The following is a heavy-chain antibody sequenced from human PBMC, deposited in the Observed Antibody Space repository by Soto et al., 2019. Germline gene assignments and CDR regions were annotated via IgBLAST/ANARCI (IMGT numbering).Heavy chain of an antibody. J-gene: IGHJ5*02. CDR2: IYYSGST. D-gene: IGHD6-13*01. Sequence: TLSLTCTVSGGSISSYYWSWIRQPPGKGLEWIGYIYYSGSTNYNPSLKSRVTISVDTSKNQFSLKLSSVTAADTAVYYCARGAAMYSSSWYWFDPWGQGTLVTVSS. CDR1: GGSISSYY. V-gene: IGHV4-59*01. CDR3: ARGAAMYSSSWYWFDP.